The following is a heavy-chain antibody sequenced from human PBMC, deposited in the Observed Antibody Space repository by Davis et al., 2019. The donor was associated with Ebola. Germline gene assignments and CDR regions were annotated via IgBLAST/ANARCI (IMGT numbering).Heavy chain of an antibody. Sequence: MPSETLSLTCAVYGGSFSGYYWSWIRQPPGKGLEWIGEINHSGSTNYNPSLKSRVTISVDKSKNQFSLKLSSVTAADTAVYYCARASPLYYYDSSGYYSGRDAFDIWGQGTMVTVSS. J-gene: IGHJ3*02. CDR2: INHSGST. CDR1: GGSFSGYY. D-gene: IGHD3-22*01. CDR3: ARASPLYYYDSSGYYSGRDAFDI. V-gene: IGHV4-34*01.